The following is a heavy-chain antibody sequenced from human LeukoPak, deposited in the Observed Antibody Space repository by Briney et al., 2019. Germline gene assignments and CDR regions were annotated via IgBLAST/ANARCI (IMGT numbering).Heavy chain of an antibody. D-gene: IGHD6-19*01. Sequence: SQTLSLTCTVSGGSISSGSYYWSWIRQPAGKGLEWIGLIYTSGSTNYNPSLTSRVTISVDTSKNRFSLKLSSVTGADTAVYYCASSTRSGWSHNWGQGTLVTVSS. J-gene: IGHJ4*02. V-gene: IGHV4-61*02. CDR2: IYTSGST. CDR3: ASSTRSGWSHN. CDR1: GGSISSGSYY.